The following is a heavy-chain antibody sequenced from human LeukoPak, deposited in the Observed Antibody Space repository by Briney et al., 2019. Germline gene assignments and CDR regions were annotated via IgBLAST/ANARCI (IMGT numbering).Heavy chain of an antibody. CDR2: IYHSGST. CDR3: ARYPGGSYYFDY. J-gene: IGHJ4*02. Sequence: SETLSLTCTVSGGSISSSSYYWGWIRQPPGKGLEWIGSIYHSGSTYYNPSLKSRVTISVDTSKNQFSLKLSSVTAADTAVYYCARYPGGSYYFDYWGQGTLVTVSS. V-gene: IGHV4-39*07. CDR1: GGSISSSSYY. D-gene: IGHD3-16*01.